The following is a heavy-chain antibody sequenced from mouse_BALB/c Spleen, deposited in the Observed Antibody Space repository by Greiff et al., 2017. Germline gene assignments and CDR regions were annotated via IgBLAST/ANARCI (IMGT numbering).Heavy chain of an antibody. J-gene: IGHJ2*01. Sequence: VHLVESGAELVRPGSSVKISCKASGYAFSSYWMNWVKQRPGQGLEWIGQIYPGDGDTNYNGKFKGKATLTADKSSSTAYMQLSSLTSEDSAVYFCAREGTMVTFDYWGQGTTLTVSS. CDR2: IYPGDGDT. CDR1: GYAFSSYW. V-gene: IGHV1-80*01. D-gene: IGHD2-2*01. CDR3: AREGTMVTFDY.